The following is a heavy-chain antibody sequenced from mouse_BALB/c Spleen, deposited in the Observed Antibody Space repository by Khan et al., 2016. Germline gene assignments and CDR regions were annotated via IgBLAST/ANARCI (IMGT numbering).Heavy chain of an antibody. Sequence: QIQLVQSGPELKKPGETVKISCKASGYTFTNYGMNWVKQAPGKGLKWMGWINTYTGEPTYTDDFKERFAFSLETSVSTAYLQMINLKKEDTATSYCARSGDNDDFDDWGQGTTLTVSS. CDR2: INTYTGEP. D-gene: IGHD2-4*01. J-gene: IGHJ2*01. CDR1: GYTFTNYG. V-gene: IGHV9-3-1*01. CDR3: ARSGDNDDFDD.